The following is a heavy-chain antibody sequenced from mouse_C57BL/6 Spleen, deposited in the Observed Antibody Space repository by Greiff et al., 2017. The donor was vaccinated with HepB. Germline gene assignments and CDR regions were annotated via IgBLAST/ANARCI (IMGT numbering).Heavy chain of an antibody. Sequence: EVQLQQSGPELVKPGASVKISCKASGYTFTDYYMNWVKQSHGKSLEWIGDINPNNGGTSYNQKFKGKATLTVDKSSSTAYMELRSLTSEDSAVYYCARWDLLLRSLDYWGQGTTLTVSS. J-gene: IGHJ2*01. CDR3: ARWDLLLRSLDY. D-gene: IGHD1-1*01. CDR2: INPNNGGT. CDR1: GYTFTDYY. V-gene: IGHV1-26*01.